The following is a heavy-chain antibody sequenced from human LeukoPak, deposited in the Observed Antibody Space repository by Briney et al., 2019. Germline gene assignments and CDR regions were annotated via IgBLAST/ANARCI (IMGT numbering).Heavy chain of an antibody. CDR1: GFTFSSYG. D-gene: IGHD6-13*01. Sequence: GGSLRLSCAASGFTFSSYGMHWVRQAPGKGLEWVAVISYDGSNKYYADSVKGRFTISRDNSKNTLYLQTNSLRAEDTAVYYCAKDHSSSWYYGAAYYYYGMDVWGQGTTVTVSS. CDR3: AKDHSSSWYYGAAYYYYGMDV. V-gene: IGHV3-30*18. CDR2: ISYDGSNK. J-gene: IGHJ6*02.